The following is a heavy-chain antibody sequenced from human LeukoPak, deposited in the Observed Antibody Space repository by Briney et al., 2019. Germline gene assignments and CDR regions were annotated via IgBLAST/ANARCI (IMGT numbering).Heavy chain of an antibody. Sequence: GGSLRLSCSASGFTFSSYSMHWVRQAPGKGLEYVSAISSNGGSTYYADSVKGRFTIARDNSKNTLYHQMSSLRPEDTAVYYCVKAPLRLGELSPEYFQHWGQGTLVTVSS. J-gene: IGHJ1*01. CDR1: GFTFSSYS. CDR3: VKAPLRLGELSPEYFQH. D-gene: IGHD3-16*02. V-gene: IGHV3-64D*09. CDR2: ISSNGGST.